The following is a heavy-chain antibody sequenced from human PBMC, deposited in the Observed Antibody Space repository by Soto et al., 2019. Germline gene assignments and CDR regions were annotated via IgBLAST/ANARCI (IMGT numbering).Heavy chain of an antibody. V-gene: IGHV5-51*01. D-gene: IGHD6-13*01. Sequence: GESLKISCKGSGYSFTSYWIGWVRQMPGKGLEWMGIIYPGDSGTRYSPSFQGQVTISADKSISTAYLQWSSLKASDTAMYYCVRQRSSWRHIDAFDIRGQGTMVTVSS. CDR2: IYPGDSGT. CDR3: VRQRSSWRHIDAFDI. J-gene: IGHJ3*02. CDR1: GYSFTSYW.